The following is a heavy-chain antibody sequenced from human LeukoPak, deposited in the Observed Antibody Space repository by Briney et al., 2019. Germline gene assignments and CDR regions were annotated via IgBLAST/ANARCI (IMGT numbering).Heavy chain of an antibody. CDR1: GGSISSGDYY. CDR3: ARHSGSYLGIDY. CDR2: IYYSGST. D-gene: IGHD1-26*01. Sequence: SQTLSLTCTVSGGSISSGDYYWSWIRQPPGKGLEWIGYIYYSGSTYYNPSLKSRVTISVDTSKNQFSLKLSSVTAADTAVYYCARHSGSYLGIDYWGQGTLVTVSS. V-gene: IGHV4-30-4*01. J-gene: IGHJ4*02.